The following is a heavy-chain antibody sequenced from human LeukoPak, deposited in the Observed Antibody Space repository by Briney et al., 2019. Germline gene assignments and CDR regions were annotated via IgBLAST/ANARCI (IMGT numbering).Heavy chain of an antibody. J-gene: IGHJ6*02. V-gene: IGHV1-2*06. CDR1: GYTFTGYY. CDR2: INPNSGGT. D-gene: IGHD6-25*01. Sequence: ASVKVSCKASGYTFTGYYMHWVRQAPGQGLEWMGRINPNSGGTNYAQKFQGRVTITRDTSASTAYMELSSLRSEDTAVYYCAMPTERFYYGMDVWGQGTTVTVSS. CDR3: AMPTERFYYGMDV.